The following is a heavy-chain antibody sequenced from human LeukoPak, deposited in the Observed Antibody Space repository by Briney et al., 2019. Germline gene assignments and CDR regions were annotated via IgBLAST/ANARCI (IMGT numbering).Heavy chain of an antibody. CDR3: ARDHRLDYYGSRDYYFDY. CDR1: GFTVSSFS. CDR2: ISGSGGDI. V-gene: IGHV3-21*05. J-gene: IGHJ4*02. D-gene: IGHD3-22*01. Sequence: GGSLRLSCAASGFTVSSFSMNWVRQAPGKGLEWVSYISGSGGDIHYADSVKGRFTISRDNAKNSLYLEMNSLRAEDTALYYCARDHRLDYYGSRDYYFDYWGQGTLVTVSS.